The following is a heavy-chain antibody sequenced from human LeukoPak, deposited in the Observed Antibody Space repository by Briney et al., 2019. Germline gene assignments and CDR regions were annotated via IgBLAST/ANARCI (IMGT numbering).Heavy chain of an antibody. CDR3: ARDYGGHAIFDY. J-gene: IGHJ4*02. CDR2: IYHNGST. CDR1: GYSISSGYF. V-gene: IGHV4-38-2*01. D-gene: IGHD4-23*01. Sequence: PSETLSLTCVVSGYSISSGYFWGWIRQPPGKGLEWIATIYHNGSTFYNPSLKSRVTISVDTSKNQFSLKLSPVTAADTAVYYCARDYGGHAIFDYWGQGTLVTVSS.